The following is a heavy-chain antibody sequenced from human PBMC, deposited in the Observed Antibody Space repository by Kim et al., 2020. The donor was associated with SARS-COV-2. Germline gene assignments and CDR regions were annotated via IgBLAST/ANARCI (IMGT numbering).Heavy chain of an antibody. CDR1: GFTFSSYG. V-gene: IGHV3-33*06. Sequence: GGSLRLSCAASGFTFSSYGMHWVRQAPGKGLEWVAVIWYDGSNKYYADSVKGRFTISRDNSKNTLYLQMNSLRAEDTAVYYCAKGRTTVTTEDFDYWGQGTLVTVSS. D-gene: IGHD4-17*01. J-gene: IGHJ4*02. CDR2: IWYDGSNK. CDR3: AKGRTTVTTEDFDY.